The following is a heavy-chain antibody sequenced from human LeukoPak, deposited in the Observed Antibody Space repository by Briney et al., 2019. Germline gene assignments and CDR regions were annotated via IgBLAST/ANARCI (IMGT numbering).Heavy chain of an antibody. CDR1: GGSISSYY. D-gene: IGHD5-18*01. CDR2: IYYSGST. J-gene: IGHJ3*02. CDR3: ARGLDTAYGRAFDI. V-gene: IGHV4-59*01. Sequence: PSETLSLTCTVSGGSISSYYWSWIRQPPGKGLEWIGYIYYSGSTNYNPPLKSRGTISVDTSKNQFSLKLSSVTAADTAVYYCARGLDTAYGRAFDIRGQGTMVTVSS.